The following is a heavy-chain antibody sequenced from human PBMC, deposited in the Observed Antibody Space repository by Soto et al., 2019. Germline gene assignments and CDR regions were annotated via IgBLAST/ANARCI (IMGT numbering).Heavy chain of an antibody. CDR3: AASCVGCGGFNYYGMDV. CDR1: GGSISSGDYY. J-gene: IGHJ6*02. CDR2: IYHSGST. Sequence: SETLSLTCTVSGGSISSGDYYWSWIRQPPGKGLEWIGYIYHSGSTYYNPSLKSRVTISVDTSKNQFSLKLSSVTAADTAVYYCAASCVGCGGFNYYGMDVWGQGTTVTVSS. V-gene: IGHV4-30-4*01. D-gene: IGHD2-21*01.